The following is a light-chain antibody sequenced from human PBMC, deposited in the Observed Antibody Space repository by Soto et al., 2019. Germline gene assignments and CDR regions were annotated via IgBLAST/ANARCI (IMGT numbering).Light chain of an antibody. Sequence: QLVLTQPPSTSGTPGQRITISCSGGSSNIESNYVYWYQQLPGTAPKLLIFRNSQRPSGVPDRFSGSKSGTSASLAISGLQSEDEADYYCAAWDDSLTGPVFGGGTKLTVL. CDR2: RNS. CDR3: AAWDDSLTGPV. J-gene: IGLJ2*01. V-gene: IGLV1-47*01. CDR1: SSNIESNY.